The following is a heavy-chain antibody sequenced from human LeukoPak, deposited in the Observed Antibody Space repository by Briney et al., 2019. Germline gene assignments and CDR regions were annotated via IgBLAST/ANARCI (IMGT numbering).Heavy chain of an antibody. CDR3: ARSREARQPFDY. J-gene: IGHJ4*02. D-gene: IGHD6-13*01. Sequence: ASVKVSCKASGGTFSSYAISWVRQAPGQGLEWMGRIIPILGIANYAQKFQGRVTITADKSTSTAYMELSSLRSEDTAAYYCARSREARQPFDYWGQGTLVTVSS. CDR1: GGTFSSYA. V-gene: IGHV1-69*04. CDR2: IIPILGIA.